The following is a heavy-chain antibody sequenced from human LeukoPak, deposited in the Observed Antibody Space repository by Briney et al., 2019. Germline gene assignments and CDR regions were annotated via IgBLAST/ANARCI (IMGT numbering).Heavy chain of an antibody. V-gene: IGHV3-30*18. CDR2: ISYDGSNK. CDR3: AKGTYSYGYPPDY. J-gene: IGHJ4*02. CDR1: GFTFSSYG. D-gene: IGHD5-18*01. Sequence: GRSLRPSCAASGFTFSSYGMHWVRQAPGKGLEWEAVISYDGSNKYYADSVKGRFTISRDNSKNTLYLQMNSLRAEDTAVYYCAKGTYSYGYPPDYWGQGTLVTVSS.